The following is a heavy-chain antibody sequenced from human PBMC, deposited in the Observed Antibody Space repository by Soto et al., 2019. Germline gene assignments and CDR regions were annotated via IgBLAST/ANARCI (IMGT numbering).Heavy chain of an antibody. CDR2: IYYSGST. D-gene: IGHD3-9*01. CDR3: ARMYYDILTGSRDTTFDY. Sequence: SETLSLTCTVSGGSISSSSYYWGWIRQPPGKGLEWIGSIYYSGSTYYNPSLKSRVTISVDTSKNQSSLKLSSVTAADTAVYYCARMYYDILTGSRDTTFDYWGQGTLVTVSS. V-gene: IGHV4-39*01. J-gene: IGHJ4*02. CDR1: GGSISSSSYY.